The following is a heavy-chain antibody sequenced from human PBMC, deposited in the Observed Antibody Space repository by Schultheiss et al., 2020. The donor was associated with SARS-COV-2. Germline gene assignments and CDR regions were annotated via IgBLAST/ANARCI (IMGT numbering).Heavy chain of an antibody. CDR2: ISWNSNSI. Sequence: GGSLRLSCAASGFAFSNSGMHWVRQGPGKGLEWVSGISWNSNSIGYADSVKGRFTISRDNIRNTLYLQMSSLRAEDTAVYYCARDRIDYGGNLPPGYWGQGTLVTVSS. CDR1: GFAFSNSG. D-gene: IGHD4-23*01. V-gene: IGHV3-9*01. J-gene: IGHJ4*02. CDR3: ARDRIDYGGNLPPGY.